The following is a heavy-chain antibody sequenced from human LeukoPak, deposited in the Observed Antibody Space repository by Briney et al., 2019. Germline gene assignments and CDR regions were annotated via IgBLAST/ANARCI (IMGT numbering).Heavy chain of an antibody. CDR2: IYSGGST. J-gene: IGHJ4*02. V-gene: IGHV3-66*01. CDR1: GFIASSNY. D-gene: IGHD5-18*01. Sequence: GGSLRLTCVVSGFIASSNYMSWVRQAPGKGLEWISLIYSGGSTYYADSVKGRFAISRDISKNTLFLQMDSLRAGDTGIYYCARMGYSYGYTFFDYWGQGTLVTVSS. CDR3: ARMGYSYGYTFFDY.